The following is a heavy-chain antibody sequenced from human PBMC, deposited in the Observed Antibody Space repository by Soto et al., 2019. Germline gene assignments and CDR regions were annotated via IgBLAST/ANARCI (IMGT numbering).Heavy chain of an antibody. J-gene: IGHJ4*02. CDR2: INPYNGNR. V-gene: IGHV1-18*04. D-gene: IGHD3-22*01. CDR1: GYSFSNYG. CDR3: ARDRLRGSDNSGFYS. Sequence: QVQLVQSGAEVRKPGASVKVSCQGFGYSFSNYGVNWVRQAPGQGLEWMGWINPYNGNRNYAQKFEDRVTMTAVASTTTLYLELRSLKSDDTAIYYCARDRLRGSDNSGFYSWGQGTLVTVSS.